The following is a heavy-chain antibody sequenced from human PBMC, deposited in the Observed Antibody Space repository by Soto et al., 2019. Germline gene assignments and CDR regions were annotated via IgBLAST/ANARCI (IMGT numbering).Heavy chain of an antibody. Sequence: VPLVESGGGVVQPGRALSLSCAASGFTFSNYGMHWVRQAPGKGLEWVAVISYDGNNEYYGDSVRGRFTISRDNSKNTVYLQMNSVRTEDTAVYYCASQKGLILPGEYWGQGTVVTVSS. CDR2: ISYDGNNE. J-gene: IGHJ4*02. CDR1: GFTFSNYG. V-gene: IGHV3-30*03. CDR3: ASQKGLILPGEY. D-gene: IGHD3-16*01.